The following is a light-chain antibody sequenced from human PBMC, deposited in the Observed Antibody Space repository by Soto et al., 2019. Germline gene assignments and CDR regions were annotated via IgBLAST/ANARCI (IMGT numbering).Light chain of an antibody. CDR2: DAS. CDR1: QGISNY. J-gene: IGKJ4*01. Sequence: DIQMTQSPSSLSASVGDRVTINSQARQGISNYLNSYQQKPGKAAKFLIYDASNLETGLPSRFSGDGSGTNFTLTISSLQPEDIATYCCQQYDILPLTFGGGTKVEI. V-gene: IGKV1-33*01. CDR3: QQYDILPLT.